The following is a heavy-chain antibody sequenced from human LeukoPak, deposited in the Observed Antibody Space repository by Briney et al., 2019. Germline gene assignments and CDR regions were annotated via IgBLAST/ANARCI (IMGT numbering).Heavy chain of an antibody. D-gene: IGHD3-3*01. CDR1: GFTFSSYW. V-gene: IGHV3-74*01. CDR3: ARDSKLRFLFYYMDV. CDR2: INTDGSST. J-gene: IGHJ6*03. Sequence: GGSLRLSCAASGFTFSSYWMHWVRQAPGKGLVWVSRINTDGSSTYYADSVKGRFTISRDNAKNTLYLQMNSLRAEDTAVYYCARDSKLRFLFYYMDVWGKGTTVTVSS.